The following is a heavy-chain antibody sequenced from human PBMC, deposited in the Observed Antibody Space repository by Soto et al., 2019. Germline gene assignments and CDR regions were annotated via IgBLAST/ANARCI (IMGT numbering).Heavy chain of an antibody. CDR3: AAPGGCSGGSCHYYYGMDV. CDR2: IVVGSGNT. J-gene: IGHJ6*02. V-gene: IGHV1-58*02. CDR1: GFTFTSSA. Sequence: QMPLVQSGPEVKKPGTSVKVSCKASGFTFTSSAMQWVRQARGQRLEWIGWIVVGSGNTNYAQKFQERVTITRDMSTSTAYMELSSLRSEDTAVYYCAAPGGCSGGSCHYYYGMDVWGQGTTVTVSS. D-gene: IGHD2-15*01.